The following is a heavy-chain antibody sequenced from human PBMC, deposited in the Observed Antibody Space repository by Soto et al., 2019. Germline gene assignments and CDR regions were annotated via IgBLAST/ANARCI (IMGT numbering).Heavy chain of an antibody. CDR2: IYSGGST. CDR3: ARSRGGYSSSSYAFDI. Sequence: GGSLRLSCAASGFTVSSNYMSWVRQAPGKGLEWVSVIYSGGSTYYADSVKGRFTISRHNSKNTLYLQMNSLRAEDTAVYYCARSRGGYSSSSYAFDIWGQGTMVTVSS. D-gene: IGHD6-6*01. V-gene: IGHV3-53*04. J-gene: IGHJ3*02. CDR1: GFTVSSNY.